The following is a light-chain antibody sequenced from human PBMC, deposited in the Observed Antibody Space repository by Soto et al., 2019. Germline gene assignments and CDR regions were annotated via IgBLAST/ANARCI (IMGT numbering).Light chain of an antibody. Sequence: DIVLTQSPATLSLSPGERATLSCRASQSVSSSLAWYQQKPGQAPRLLIYAASNRATGIPARFSGSGSGTDFSLTISSLEPEDFAVYYCQQRSNWPPYTFGQGTKLEIK. CDR1: QSVSSS. CDR3: QQRSNWPPYT. V-gene: IGKV3-11*01. CDR2: AAS. J-gene: IGKJ2*01.